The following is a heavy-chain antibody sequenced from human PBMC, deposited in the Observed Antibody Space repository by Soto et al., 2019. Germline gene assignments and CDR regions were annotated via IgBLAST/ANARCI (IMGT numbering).Heavy chain of an antibody. CDR1: GVSFSGYY. CDR2: INHSGST. CDR3: ARTSRFDY. V-gene: IGHV4-34*01. J-gene: IGHJ4*02. D-gene: IGHD6-6*01. Sequence: QILLQQWGAGLLKPSETLSLTCAVYGVSFSGYYWSWIRQPPGKGLEWIGEINHSGSTNYNPSLKSRVTISVDTSKNQFSLKLSSVTAAYTAVYYCARTSRFDYWGQGTLVTVSS.